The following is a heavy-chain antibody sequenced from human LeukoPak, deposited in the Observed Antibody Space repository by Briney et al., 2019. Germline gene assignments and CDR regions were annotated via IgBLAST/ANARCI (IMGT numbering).Heavy chain of an antibody. CDR2: IYPGVSAP. CDR3: ARRTPGGDSHY. D-gene: IGHD3-16*01. CDR1: GYSFTSYW. Sequence: GQPLKISGKGSGYSFTSYWIGWVGQLPGKGLEWMGVIYPGVSAPRYSTCFKGQVPFSDDNPSSTPYREWRGLKASATAMYYCARRTPGGDSHYWGQGTLVSVST. J-gene: IGHJ4*02. V-gene: IGHV5-51*01.